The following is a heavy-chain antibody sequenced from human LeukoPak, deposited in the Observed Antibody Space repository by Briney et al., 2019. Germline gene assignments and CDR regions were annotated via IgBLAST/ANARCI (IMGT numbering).Heavy chain of an antibody. V-gene: IGHV3-21*01. Sequence: GGSLRLSCAASGFTFSSYEMNWVRQAPGKGLEWVSSISSSSSYIYYADSVKGRFIISRDNAKNSLYLQMNSLRAEDTAVHYCARHRFVVGATDAFDIWGQGTMVTVSS. J-gene: IGHJ3*02. D-gene: IGHD1-26*01. CDR3: ARHRFVVGATDAFDI. CDR2: ISSSSSYI. CDR1: GFTFSSYE.